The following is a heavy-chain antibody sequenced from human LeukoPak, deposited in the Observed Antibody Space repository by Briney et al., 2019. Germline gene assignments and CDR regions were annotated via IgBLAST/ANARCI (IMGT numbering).Heavy chain of an antibody. CDR2: IYYSGST. CDR3: AKEVFTGSGAAFDI. D-gene: IGHD1-14*01. CDR1: GGSISSGGYS. V-gene: IGHV4-61*08. J-gene: IGHJ3*02. Sequence: SETLSLTCAVSGGSISSGGYSWSWIRQPPGKGLERIGYIYYSGSTNYNPSLKSRVTISVDTSKNQFSLKLSSVTAADTAVYYCAKEVFTGSGAAFDIWGQGTMVTVSS.